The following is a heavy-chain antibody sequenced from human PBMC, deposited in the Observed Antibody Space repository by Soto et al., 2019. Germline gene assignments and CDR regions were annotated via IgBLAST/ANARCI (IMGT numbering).Heavy chain of an antibody. CDR3: AKGRESSGSYRPFDY. D-gene: IGHD3-22*01. J-gene: IGHJ4*02. CDR2: ISAGAVAT. V-gene: IGHV3-23*01. Sequence: PGGSLRLSCAASGFTFSSYAMSWVRQAPGKGLEWVSAISAGAVATNYADSVKGRFTISRDNSKNTLYLQMNSLRAEDTAVYYCAKGRESSGSYRPFDYWGQEALVAVSS. CDR1: GFTFSSYA.